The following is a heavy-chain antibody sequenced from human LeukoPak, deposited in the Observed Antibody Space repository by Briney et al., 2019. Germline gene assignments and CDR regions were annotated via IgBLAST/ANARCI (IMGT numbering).Heavy chain of an antibody. J-gene: IGHJ4*02. CDR2: ISSSSGTI. CDR3: AGRSGPDDY. V-gene: IGHV3-48*01. Sequence: GGSLRLSCGASGFTFDDYWMSWVRQAPGKGLEWVSYISSSSGTINYADSVKGRFTISRDNAKNSLYLQMNSLRVEDTAVYYCAGRSGPDDYWGQGTLVTVSS. D-gene: IGHD2-15*01. CDR1: GFTFDDYW.